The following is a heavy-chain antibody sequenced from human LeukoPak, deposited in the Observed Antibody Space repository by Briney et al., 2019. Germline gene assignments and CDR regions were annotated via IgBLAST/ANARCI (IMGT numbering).Heavy chain of an antibody. J-gene: IGHJ4*02. D-gene: IGHD2-15*01. CDR1: GFTFGIYA. V-gene: IGHV3-49*04. CDR2: IRHKAYGGTP. Sequence: PGRSLRLSCSASGFTFGIYAMTWVRQAPGKGLEWVAFIRHKAYGGTPEYAASVKGRFTISRDDSKGLVYLQMNSLKTEDTAVYYCARESGGPVDYWGQGTLVTVSS. CDR3: ARESGGPVDY.